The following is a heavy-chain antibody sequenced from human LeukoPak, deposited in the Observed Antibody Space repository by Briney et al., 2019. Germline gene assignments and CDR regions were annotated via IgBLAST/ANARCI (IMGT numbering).Heavy chain of an antibody. D-gene: IGHD2-15*01. J-gene: IGHJ6*02. CDR3: ARGPPGYCSGGSCYYYYYYGMDV. Sequence: ASVKVSFKGSGCTFSSYASSWVRQAPGQGREWMGRIIPIRGRANYAQKFHDRVTITAEKSRSTAYMELSSLRSEDTAVYYCARGPPGYCSGGSCYYYYYYGMDVWGQGTTVTVSS. CDR2: IIPIRGRA. CDR1: GCTFSSYA. V-gene: IGHV1-69*04.